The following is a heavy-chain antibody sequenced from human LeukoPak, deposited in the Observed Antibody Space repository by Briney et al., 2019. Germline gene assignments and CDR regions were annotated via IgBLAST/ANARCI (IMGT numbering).Heavy chain of an antibody. CDR1: GFDLSDYY. J-gene: IGHJ4*02. CDR2: ISSSGGNI. CDR3: ARRRDYFDY. Sequence: GGSLRLSCVVSGFDLSDYYMSWIRQAPRKGLEWISYISSSGGNIYFADSVKGRFTMSRDNARGSLYLQMNSLRADDTAIYYCARRRDYFDYWGKGTLVTVSS. V-gene: IGHV3-11*01.